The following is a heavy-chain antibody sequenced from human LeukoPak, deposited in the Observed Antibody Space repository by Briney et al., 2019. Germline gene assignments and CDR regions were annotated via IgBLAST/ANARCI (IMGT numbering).Heavy chain of an antibody. CDR2: ISAYNGNT. V-gene: IGHV1-18*01. CDR1: GYTFTSYG. J-gene: IGHJ5*02. D-gene: IGHD3-10*01. CDR3: ARDRSYGSGSYYLARFDP. Sequence: ASVKVSCKASGYTFTSYGISWVRQAPGQGLEWMGWISAYNGNTNYAQKLQGRVTMTTDTSTSTAYMELRSLRSDDTAVYYCARDRSYGSGSYYLARFDPWGQGTLVTVSS.